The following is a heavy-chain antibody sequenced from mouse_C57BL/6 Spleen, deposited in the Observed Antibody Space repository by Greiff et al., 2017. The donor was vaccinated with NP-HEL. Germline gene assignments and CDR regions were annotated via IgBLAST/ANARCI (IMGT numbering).Heavy chain of an antibody. V-gene: IGHV1-55*01. CDR2: IYPGSGST. CDR1: GYTFTSYW. D-gene: IGHD4-1*01. J-gene: IGHJ3*01. CDR3: AREVGIPGPWFAY. Sequence: QVQLQQSGAELVKPGASVKMSCKASGYTFTSYWITWVKQRPGQGLEWIGDIYPGSGSTNYNEKFKSKATLTVDTSSSTAYMQLSSLTSEDSAVYYCAREVGIPGPWFAYWGQGTLVTVSA.